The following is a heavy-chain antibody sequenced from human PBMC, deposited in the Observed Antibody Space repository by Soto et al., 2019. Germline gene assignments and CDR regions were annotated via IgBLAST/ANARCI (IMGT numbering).Heavy chain of an antibody. CDR3: ARGRTGPTLGWYFDL. CDR2: IYHGGST. D-gene: IGHD3-16*01. Sequence: QVQLQESDPGLVKPSGTLSLTCAVSGGSISSTHWWSWVRQPPGKGLQWIGEIYHGGSTNYNPSLKSRVTLSVDKSKNQFSLKLSSVTAADTAVYYCARGRTGPTLGWYFDLWARGTLVTVSS. V-gene: IGHV4-4*02. J-gene: IGHJ2*01. CDR1: GGSISSTHW.